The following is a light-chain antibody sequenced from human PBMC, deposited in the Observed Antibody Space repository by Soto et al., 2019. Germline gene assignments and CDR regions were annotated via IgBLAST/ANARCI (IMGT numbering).Light chain of an antibody. CDR2: GAS. CDR1: QSVSSSY. CDR3: QQYGSSPVT. J-gene: IGKJ2*01. Sequence: EIVWTQSPGTLSLSPGERATLSCRASQSVSSSYLAWYQQKPGQAPRLLIYGASSRATGIPDRFSGSGSGTDFTLTISSLEPEDFAVYYCQQYGSSPVTFGQGTKLEIK. V-gene: IGKV3-20*01.